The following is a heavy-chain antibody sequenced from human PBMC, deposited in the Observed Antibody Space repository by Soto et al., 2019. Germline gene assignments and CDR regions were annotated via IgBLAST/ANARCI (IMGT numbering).Heavy chain of an antibody. CDR2: VIPILGTA. CDR1: GGSLRNSV. J-gene: IGHJ4*02. Sequence: QVQLVQSGAEVKKPGSSVKVSCTASGGSLRNSVISWVRQAPAQRLEWMGGVIPILGTANYAQKFQGRVTMTADEATSPAYMDLSSLSPDDTAVYYCARLGHPGHWGPGTLVIVSS. V-gene: IGHV1-69*01. CDR3: ARLGHPGH.